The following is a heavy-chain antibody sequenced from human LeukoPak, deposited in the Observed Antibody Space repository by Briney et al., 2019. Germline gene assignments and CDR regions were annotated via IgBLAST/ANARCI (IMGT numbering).Heavy chain of an antibody. V-gene: IGHV3-23*01. CDR3: AKETLYVDTAMVSYFDY. CDR2: ISGSGGST. D-gene: IGHD5-18*01. J-gene: IGHJ4*02. CDR1: GFTFSSYA. Sequence: PGGSLRLSCAASGFTFSSYAMSWVRQAPGKGLEWVSAISGSGGSTYYADSVKGRFTISRDNSKNTLYVQMNSLRAEDTAVYYCAKETLYVDTAMVSYFDYWGQGTLVTVSS.